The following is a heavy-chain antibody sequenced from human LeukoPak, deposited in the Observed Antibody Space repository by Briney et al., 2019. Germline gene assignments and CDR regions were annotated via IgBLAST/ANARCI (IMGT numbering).Heavy chain of an antibody. J-gene: IGHJ4*02. CDR3: ARVVDHDYGDYYLDY. Sequence: GGSLRLSCAASGFTFSSYAMSWVRQAPGKGLECISGFSGSGGSTYYADSVKGRFTISRDNSKNTLYLQMNSLRAEDTAVYYCARVVDHDYGDYYLDYWGQGTLVTVSS. D-gene: IGHD4-17*01. V-gene: IGHV3-23*01. CDR2: FSGSGGST. CDR1: GFTFSSYA.